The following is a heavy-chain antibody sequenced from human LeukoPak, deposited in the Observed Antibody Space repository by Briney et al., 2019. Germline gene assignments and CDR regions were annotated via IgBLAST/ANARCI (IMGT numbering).Heavy chain of an antibody. Sequence: GASLRLSCAASGFTFSSYAMSWVRQAPGKGLEWVSGISGNGDYTYYADSVKGRFAISRDNSKNTLSLQMSSLRAEDTAVYYCAKELYNWNYVRWFDPWGQGTLVTVSS. V-gene: IGHV3-23*01. D-gene: IGHD1-7*01. J-gene: IGHJ5*02. CDR2: ISGNGDYT. CDR3: AKELYNWNYVRWFDP. CDR1: GFTFSSYA.